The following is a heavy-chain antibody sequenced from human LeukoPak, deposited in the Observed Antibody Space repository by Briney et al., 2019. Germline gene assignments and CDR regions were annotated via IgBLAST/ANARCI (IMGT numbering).Heavy chain of an antibody. J-gene: IGHJ4*02. D-gene: IGHD6-19*01. CDR1: GGTFSSYA. V-gene: IGHV1-69*05. CDR3: ARVASSGWYVDY. CDR2: IIPIFGTA. Sequence: SVKVSCKASGGTFSSYAISWVRQAPGQGLEWMGGIIPIFGTANYAQKFQGRVTITTDESTSTAYMELSRLRSDDTAVYYCARVASSGWYVDYWGQGTLVTVSS.